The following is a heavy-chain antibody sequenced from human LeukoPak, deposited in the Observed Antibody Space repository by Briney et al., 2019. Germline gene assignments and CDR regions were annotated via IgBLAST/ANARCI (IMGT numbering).Heavy chain of an antibody. CDR1: GFSLSTRGMC. Sequence: GPALVKPTAPLTLTFTFSGFSLSTRGMCVSWIRQPPGKALEWLARIDWDDDKYYSTSLKSRLTISKDTSKNQVVLRMTNMDPVDTATYYCARREGGDYSDAFDIWGQGTMVTVSS. CDR3: ARREGGDYSDAFDI. J-gene: IGHJ3*02. CDR2: IDWDDDK. D-gene: IGHD2-21*02. V-gene: IGHV2-70*11.